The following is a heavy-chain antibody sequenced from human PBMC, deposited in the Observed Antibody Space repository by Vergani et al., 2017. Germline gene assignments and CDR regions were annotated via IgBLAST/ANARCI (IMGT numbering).Heavy chain of an antibody. Sequence: QVQLVQSGAEVKKPGASVKVSCKASGYTFSTYGISWVRQAPGQGLEWMGWISAYNGNTNYPEKFQGRLTMTTDTSTRTAYMELRSLRSDDTAVYYCARGDLSWVAAGCLDSWGQGILVTVSS. D-gene: IGHD6-13*01. V-gene: IGHV1-18*01. CDR2: ISAYNGNT. J-gene: IGHJ4*02. CDR3: ARGDLSWVAAGCLDS. CDR1: GYTFSTYG.